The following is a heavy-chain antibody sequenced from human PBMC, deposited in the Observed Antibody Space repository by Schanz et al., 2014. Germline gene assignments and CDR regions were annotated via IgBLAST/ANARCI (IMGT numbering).Heavy chain of an antibody. V-gene: IGHV3-30*03. CDR3: ARDKGGYYPFDY. Sequence: VQLVESGGGLVQPGGSLRLSCAASGFTFGNFFMSWVRQAPGKGLEWVAVISSDGSNKYYADSVKGRFTISRENSKNSLYLQMNSLRAEDTAVYYCARDKGGYYPFDYWGQGTLVTVSS. CDR2: ISSDGSNK. D-gene: IGHD3-3*01. J-gene: IGHJ4*02. CDR1: GFTFGNFF.